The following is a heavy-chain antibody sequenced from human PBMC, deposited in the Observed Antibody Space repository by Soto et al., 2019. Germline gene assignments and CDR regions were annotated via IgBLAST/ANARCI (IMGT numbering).Heavy chain of an antibody. J-gene: IGHJ6*02. CDR3: ATGGITMIVVADYGMDV. D-gene: IGHD3-22*01. CDR1: GYTLTELS. CDR2: FDPEDGET. Sequence: VKVSCKVSGYTLTELSMHWVRQAPGKGLEWMGGFDPEDGETIYAQKFQGRVTMTEDTSTDTAYMELSSLRSEDTAVYYCATGGITMIVVADYGMDVWGQGTTVTVSS. V-gene: IGHV1-24*01.